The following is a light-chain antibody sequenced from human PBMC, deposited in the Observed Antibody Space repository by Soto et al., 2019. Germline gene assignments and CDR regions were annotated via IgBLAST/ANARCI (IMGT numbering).Light chain of an antibody. CDR1: QGIKDY. CDR3: QQYNTWPRT. Sequence: EIVMTQSPATLSVSPGERATLSCRASQGIKDYLAWFQQKPGQAPRLLIYGASTRATAIPARFSGSGSGTEFTLSISSLQSEDFAVYYCQQYNTWPRTFGQGTKVEIK. J-gene: IGKJ1*01. CDR2: GAS. V-gene: IGKV3-15*01.